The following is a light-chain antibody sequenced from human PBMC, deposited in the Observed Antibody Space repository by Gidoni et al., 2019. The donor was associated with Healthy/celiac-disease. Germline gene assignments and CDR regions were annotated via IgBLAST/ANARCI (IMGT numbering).Light chain of an antibody. CDR2: DAS. Sequence: DIQMNPSPSTLSASVGDRVNITCRASQSISSWLAWYQQKPGKAPKLLIYDASSLESGVPSRFSGSGSGTEFTLTISSLQPDDFATYYCQQYNSYSPWTFXQXTKVEIK. V-gene: IGKV1-5*01. CDR3: QQYNSYSPWT. CDR1: QSISSW. J-gene: IGKJ1*01.